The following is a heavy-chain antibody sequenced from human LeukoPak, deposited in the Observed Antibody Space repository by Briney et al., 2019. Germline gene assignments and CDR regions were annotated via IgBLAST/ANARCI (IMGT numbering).Heavy chain of an antibody. CDR3: ATGRSGCYDDHDF. CDR1: GSTSSTFC. J-gene: IGHJ4*02. D-gene: IGHD3-22*01. V-gene: IGHV3-20*04. CDR2: INWMGGST. Sequence: GGSLSPSCLASGSTSSTFCVSCDRQAPGKGLEWVSGINWMGGSTGYADSVKGRFTISRDNAKNSLYLQVNSLRAEDTALYYCATGRSGCYDDHDFWGQGTLVTVSS.